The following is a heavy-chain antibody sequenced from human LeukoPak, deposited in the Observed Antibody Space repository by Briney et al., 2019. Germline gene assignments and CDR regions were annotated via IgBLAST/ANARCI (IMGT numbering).Heavy chain of an antibody. Sequence: SETLSLTCTVSGGSISSYYWSWIRQPPGKGLEWIGYIYYSGSTNYNPSLKSRVTISVDTSKNQFSLKLSSVTAADTAVYYCARDYYDSSDYWGGNWFDPWGQGTLVTVSS. CDR1: GGSISSYY. D-gene: IGHD3-22*01. V-gene: IGHV4-59*01. CDR2: IYYSGST. CDR3: ARDYYDSSDYWGGNWFDP. J-gene: IGHJ5*02.